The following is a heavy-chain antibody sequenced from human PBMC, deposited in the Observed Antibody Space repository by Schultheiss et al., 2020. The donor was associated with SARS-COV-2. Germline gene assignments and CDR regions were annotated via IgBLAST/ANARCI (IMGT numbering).Heavy chain of an antibody. J-gene: IGHJ3*02. D-gene: IGHD4-11*01. CDR3: ARLRTMTTVTYAFDI. V-gene: IGHV4-39*01. CDR2: INHSGST. CDR1: GGSISSGDYY. Sequence: SETLSLTCTVSGGSISSGDYYWSWIRQPPGKGLEWIGEINHSGSTNYNPSLKSRVTISVDTSKNQFSLKLSSVTAADTAVYYCARLRTMTTVTYAFDIWGQGTMVTVSS.